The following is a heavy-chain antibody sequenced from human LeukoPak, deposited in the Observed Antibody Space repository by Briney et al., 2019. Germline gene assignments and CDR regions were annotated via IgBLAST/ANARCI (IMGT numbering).Heavy chain of an antibody. CDR1: GFTFSSYA. V-gene: IGHV3-23*01. Sequence: PGGSLRLSCAPSGFTFSSYAMSWVRQAPGMGLKWLSAISGSGGNTYYADSVKGRFTISRDNSQDTLSLQMNSLRAEDTAVYFCAKAGYRGSSVNYFDYWGQGTLVTVSS. J-gene: IGHJ4*02. CDR3: AKAGYRGSSVNYFDY. CDR2: ISGSGGNT. D-gene: IGHD6-6*01.